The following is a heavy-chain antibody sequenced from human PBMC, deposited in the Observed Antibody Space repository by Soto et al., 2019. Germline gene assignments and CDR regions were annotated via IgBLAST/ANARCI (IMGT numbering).Heavy chain of an antibody. Sequence: PSETLSLTCTVSGGSISSYYWSWIRQPPGKGLEWIGYIYYSGSTNYNPSLRSRVTISVDTSKNQFSLKLSSVTAADTAVYYCARGAEQWLPKYYYYGMDVWGQGTTVTVSS. CDR2: IYYSGST. V-gene: IGHV4-59*01. CDR3: ARGAEQWLPKYYYYGMDV. D-gene: IGHD6-19*01. J-gene: IGHJ6*02. CDR1: GGSISSYY.